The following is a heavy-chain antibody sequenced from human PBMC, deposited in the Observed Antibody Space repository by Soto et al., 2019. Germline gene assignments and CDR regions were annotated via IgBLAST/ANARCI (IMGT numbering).Heavy chain of an antibody. CDR2: IYYSGST. D-gene: IGHD5-18*01. J-gene: IGHJ4*02. CDR3: ARDADTAMGFDY. CDR1: GGSISSGDYY. Sequence: SETLSLTCTVSGGSISSGDYYWSWIRQPPGKGLEWIGYIYYSGSTYYNPSLKSRVTISVDTSKNQFSLKLSSVTAADTAVYYCARDADTAMGFDYWGKGTMVTVSS. V-gene: IGHV4-30-4*01.